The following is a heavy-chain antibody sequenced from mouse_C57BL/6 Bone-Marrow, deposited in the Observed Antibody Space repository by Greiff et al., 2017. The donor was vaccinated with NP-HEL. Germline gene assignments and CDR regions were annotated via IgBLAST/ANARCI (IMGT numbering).Heavy chain of an antibody. CDR2: IDPSDSYT. CDR3: ARGDYGKCDY. Sequence: VQLQQPGAELVMPGASVKLSCKASGYTFTSYWMHWVKQRPGQGLEWIGEIDPSDSYTNYNQKFKGKSTLTVDKSSSTAYMQLSSLTSEDSVVYYCARGDYGKCDYWGQGTTLTVSS. J-gene: IGHJ2*01. V-gene: IGHV1-69*01. D-gene: IGHD2-1*01. CDR1: GYTFTSYW.